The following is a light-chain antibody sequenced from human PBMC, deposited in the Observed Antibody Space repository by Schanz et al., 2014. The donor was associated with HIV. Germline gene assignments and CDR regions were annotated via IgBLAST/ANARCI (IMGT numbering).Light chain of an antibody. CDR2: DVN. Sequence: QSALAQPASMSASPGQSITISCVGSGTDIGDDNYVSWYQHHPGTAPKLLIFDVNIRPSGVSDRFAGSKSGNTASLTISGLQSEDEGDYYCSTYTTSNTWVFGGGTKLTVL. CDR3: STYTTSNTWV. V-gene: IGLV2-14*03. J-gene: IGLJ3*02. CDR1: GTDIGDDNY.